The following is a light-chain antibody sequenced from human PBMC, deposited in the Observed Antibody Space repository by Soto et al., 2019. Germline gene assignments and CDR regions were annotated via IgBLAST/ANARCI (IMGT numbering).Light chain of an antibody. Sequence: EIVMTQSPATLSVSPGERATLSCRASQSVSSNLAWYQQKPGQVPRFLIYGTSTRATGVPARFSGSGSGTEFTLTISSLQSEDFAVYYCQQYNNWPITFGGGTKVEFK. CDR3: QQYNNWPIT. J-gene: IGKJ4*01. CDR2: GTS. V-gene: IGKV3D-15*01. CDR1: QSVSSN.